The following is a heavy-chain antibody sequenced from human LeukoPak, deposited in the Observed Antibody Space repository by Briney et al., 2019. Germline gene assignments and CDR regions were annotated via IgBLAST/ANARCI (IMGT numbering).Heavy chain of an antibody. V-gene: IGHV3-21*04. CDR2: ISNSRSHI. J-gene: IGHJ4*02. CDR1: GFTFSSYS. Sequence: GGSLRLSCAASGFTFSSYSMNWVRQAPGKGLEWVSSISNSRSHIYYADSVKGRFTISRDNAKNSLYLQMNSLGAEDTAVYYCAHGTMYQLDYWGQGTLVTVSS. CDR3: AHGTMYQLDY. D-gene: IGHD2-2*01.